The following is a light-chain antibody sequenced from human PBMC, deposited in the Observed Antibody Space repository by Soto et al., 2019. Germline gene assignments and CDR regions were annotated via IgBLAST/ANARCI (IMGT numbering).Light chain of an antibody. V-gene: IGKV1-5*01. CDR3: QQYNSYSPYT. J-gene: IGKJ2*01. CDR1: QSISSW. Sequence: DIQMTQSPSTLSASVGDRVTITCLASQSISSWLAWYQQKPGKAPKLLIYDASSLESGVPSRFSGSGSGTEFTLTISSLQPDDFATYYCQQYNSYSPYTFGQGTKREIK. CDR2: DAS.